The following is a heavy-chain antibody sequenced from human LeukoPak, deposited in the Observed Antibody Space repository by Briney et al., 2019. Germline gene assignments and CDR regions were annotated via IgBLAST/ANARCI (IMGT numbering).Heavy chain of an antibody. V-gene: IGHV3-30*19. CDR3: ARDIYCGGDCYSFVFDY. D-gene: IGHD2-21*02. CDR2: IWYDGSNK. Sequence: PGGSLRLSCAASGFTFRSYGMHWFRQAPGKGLEWVAVIWYDGSNKYYADSVKGRFTISRDNSKNTLYLQMNSLRAEDTAVYYCARDIYCGGDCYSFVFDYWGQGTLVTVSS. CDR1: GFTFRSYG. J-gene: IGHJ4*02.